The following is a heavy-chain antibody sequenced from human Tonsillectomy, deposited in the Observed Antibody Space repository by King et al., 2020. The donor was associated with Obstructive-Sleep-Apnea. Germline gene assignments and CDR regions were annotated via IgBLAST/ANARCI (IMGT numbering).Heavy chain of an antibody. Sequence: HVQLQESGPGLVKPSQTLSLTCTVSGGSISSGGYYWSWIRQHPGKGLEWIGYIYYSGSTYYNPTLKSRVTISVDTSKNQFSLKLSSVTAAATAVYYCARDYHYDILTGYAYYYGMDVWGQGTTVTVSS. CDR2: IYYSGST. J-gene: IGHJ6*02. D-gene: IGHD3-9*01. CDR1: GGSISSGGYY. CDR3: ARDYHYDILTGYAYYYGMDV. V-gene: IGHV4-31*03.